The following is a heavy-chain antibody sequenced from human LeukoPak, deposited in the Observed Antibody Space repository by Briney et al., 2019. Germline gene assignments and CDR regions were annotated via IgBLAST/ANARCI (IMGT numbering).Heavy chain of an antibody. CDR2: IKQDGSEK. D-gene: IGHD5-18*01. CDR3: ARDTAMVID. V-gene: IGHV3-7*04. Sequence: PGGSLRLSCAASGFTFSNYWMIWVRQAPGKGLEWVGNIKQDGSEKRYADSVRGRFSISRDNTQTSLYLQMNSLRAEDTAVYYCARDTAMVIDWGQGTLVTVSS. CDR1: GFTFSNYW. J-gene: IGHJ4*02.